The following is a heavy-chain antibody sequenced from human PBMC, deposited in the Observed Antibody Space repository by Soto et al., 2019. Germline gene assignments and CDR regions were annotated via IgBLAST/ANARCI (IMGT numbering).Heavy chain of an antibody. CDR3: AREPRLTGYLYYFDY. V-gene: IGHV3-23*01. CDR2: ISGSGGST. Sequence: GGSLRLSCAASGFTFSNYAVTWVRQAPGKGLEWVSTISGSGGSTYYADSVKGRFTISRDNSKNTLYLQMNSLRAEDTAVYYCAREPRLTGYLYYFDYWGQGTLVTVSS. CDR1: GFTFSNYA. D-gene: IGHD3-9*01. J-gene: IGHJ4*02.